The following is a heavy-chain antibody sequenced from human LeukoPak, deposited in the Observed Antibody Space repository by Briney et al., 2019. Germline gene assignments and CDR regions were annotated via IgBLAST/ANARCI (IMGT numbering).Heavy chain of an antibody. CDR3: ARDPQRWQQLPHYWYFDL. V-gene: IGHV3-30*03. CDR2: ISYDGSNE. J-gene: IGHJ2*01. D-gene: IGHD5-24*01. Sequence: GGSLRLSCATSGSIFTTYGIHWVRQALGKGLEWVAVISYDGSNEFYTDSVKGRFTMSRDNSKNTLYLQMNSLSSDDTAVYYCARDPQRWQQLPHYWYFDLCGRGTLVIVSS. CDR1: GSIFTTYG.